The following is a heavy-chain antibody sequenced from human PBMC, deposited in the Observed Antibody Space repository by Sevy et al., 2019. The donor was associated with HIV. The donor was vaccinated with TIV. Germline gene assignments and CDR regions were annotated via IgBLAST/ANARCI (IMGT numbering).Heavy chain of an antibody. CDR1: GFTVSSNY. CDR2: IYAGGST. D-gene: IGHD3-10*01. Sequence: GGSLRLSCAASGFTVSSNYMSWVRQAPGKGLEWVSVIYAGGSTYYADSVKDRFTISRDNSQNTAFLQMNSLRAEDTGVYYCATNMVHAGAYDSYFNFWGQGSLVTVSS. V-gene: IGHV3-66*01. J-gene: IGHJ4*02. CDR3: ATNMVHAGAYDSYFNF.